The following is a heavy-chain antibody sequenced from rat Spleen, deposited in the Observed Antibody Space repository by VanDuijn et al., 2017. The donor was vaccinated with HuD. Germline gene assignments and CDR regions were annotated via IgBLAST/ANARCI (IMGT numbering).Heavy chain of an antibody. J-gene: IGHJ2*01. V-gene: IGHV5-29*01. CDR1: GFSFNDYG. Sequence: EVQLVESGGGLVQPGRSLKVSCVASGFSFNDYGMVWVLQAPTKGLEWVASISYNGVSTYYRDSVKGRFTISRDNANSTLYLQMDSLRSEDTATYYCVRSVFDYWGQGVMVTVSS. CDR2: ISYNGVST. CDR3: VRSVFDY.